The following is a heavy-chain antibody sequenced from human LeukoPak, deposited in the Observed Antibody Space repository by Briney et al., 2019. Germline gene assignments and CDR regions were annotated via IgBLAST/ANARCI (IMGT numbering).Heavy chain of an antibody. J-gene: IGHJ4*02. CDR2: VTYDRRTE. Sequence: PXGSLRLSCLASGFTFSRYGFHWVRQAPGKGPEWVAGVTYDRRTEFYADSVRGRFTLSRDNSKNAVYLQMNSLRTEDTAVYYCARDLGFGAPDDSWGQGTLVTVSS. CDR3: ARDLGFGAPDDS. CDR1: GFTFSRYG. D-gene: IGHD3-10*01. V-gene: IGHV3-30*03.